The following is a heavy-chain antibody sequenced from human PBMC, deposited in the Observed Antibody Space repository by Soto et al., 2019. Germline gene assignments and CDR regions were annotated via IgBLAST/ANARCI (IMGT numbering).Heavy chain of an antibody. D-gene: IGHD5-12*01. J-gene: IGHJ6*03. CDR1: GFALSSYW. V-gene: IGHV3-7*01. Sequence: EVQLVESGGGLVQPGGSLRLSCAASGFALSSYWMTWVRQAPGKGLEWVASIDNYGSEILYVGSVKGRFTISRDNAENSVYLQMNSLRAEDSAMYYCATYSGYALPMDVWGKGTTVTVSS. CDR2: IDNYGSEI. CDR3: ATYSGYALPMDV.